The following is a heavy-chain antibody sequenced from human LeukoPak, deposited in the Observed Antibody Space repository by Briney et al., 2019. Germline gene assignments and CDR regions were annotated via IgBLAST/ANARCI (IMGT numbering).Heavy chain of an antibody. CDR1: GGSISSSGYY. J-gene: IGHJ4*02. Sequence: SETLSLTCTVSGGSISSSGYYWGWIRQPPGKGLEWIGSIYYSGSTYYNPSLKSRVTISVDTSKNQFSLKLSSVTAADTAVYYCARQGSSSVWSGYYIFDYWGQGTLVTVSS. CDR3: ARQGSSSVWSGYYIFDY. V-gene: IGHV4-39*01. CDR2: IYYSGST. D-gene: IGHD3-3*01.